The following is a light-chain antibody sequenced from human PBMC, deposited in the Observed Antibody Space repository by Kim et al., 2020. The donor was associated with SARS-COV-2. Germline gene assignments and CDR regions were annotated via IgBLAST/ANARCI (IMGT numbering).Light chain of an antibody. J-gene: IGKJ5*01. Sequence: ALSPGERATFSCRASQSISSTLAWYQQKPGQAPRVLIYDASARATGIPARFSGSGSGTDFTLTISNVQSEDFAVYYCQQYAYWRAFGQGTRLEIK. CDR1: QSISST. CDR3: QQYAYWRA. V-gene: IGKV3-15*01. CDR2: DAS.